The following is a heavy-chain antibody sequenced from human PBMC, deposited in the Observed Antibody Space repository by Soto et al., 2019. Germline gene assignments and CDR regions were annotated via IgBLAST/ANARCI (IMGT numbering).Heavy chain of an antibody. V-gene: IGHV1-69*01. CDR3: AVTVTTHYGMDV. D-gene: IGHD4-17*01. CDR1: GGTFSSYA. J-gene: IGHJ6*02. Sequence: QVQLVQSGAEVKKPGSSVKVSCKASGGTFSSYAISWVLQAPGQGLEWMGGVIPIFGTANYAQKFQGRVTITADESTSTAYMELSSLRSEDTAVYYCAVTVTTHYGMDVWGQGTTVTVSS. CDR2: VIPIFGTA.